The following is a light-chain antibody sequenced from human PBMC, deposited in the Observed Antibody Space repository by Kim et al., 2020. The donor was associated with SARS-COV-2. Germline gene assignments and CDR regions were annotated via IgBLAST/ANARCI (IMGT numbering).Light chain of an antibody. V-gene: IGKV3-20*01. CDR2: DAS. Sequence: PPGERATLSCRASQSMSDADLAWYQQKPGQPPRLVMSDASNRAAGIPDRFSVSGSGTDFTRTISGVETEDSAVYYCQKYDTLTWTFGRGTKVDIK. CDR1: QSMSDAD. CDR3: QKYDTLTWT. J-gene: IGKJ1*01.